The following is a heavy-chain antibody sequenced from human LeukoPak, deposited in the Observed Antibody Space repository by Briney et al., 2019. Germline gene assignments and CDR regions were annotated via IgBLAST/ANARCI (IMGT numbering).Heavy chain of an antibody. D-gene: IGHD6-19*01. V-gene: IGHV1-69*06. CDR3: ARGPWLVPREYYYYMDV. CDR2: IIPIFGTA. Sequence: GASVKVSCKASGGTFSSYASSWVRQAPGQGLEWMGGIIPIFGTADYAQKFQGRVTITADKSTSTAYMELSSLRSEDTAVYYCARGPWLVPREYYYYMDVWGKGTTVTVSS. J-gene: IGHJ6*03. CDR1: GGTFSSYA.